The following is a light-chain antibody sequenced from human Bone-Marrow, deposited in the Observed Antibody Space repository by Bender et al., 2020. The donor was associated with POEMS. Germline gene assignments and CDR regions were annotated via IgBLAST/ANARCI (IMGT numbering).Light chain of an antibody. CDR1: STDVGRYNL. V-gene: IGLV2-23*01. Sequence: QSALTQPASVSGSPGQSITISCAGSSTDVGRYNLVSWYQHHPGKAPKLMIFEDSNRPSGVSNRFSGSKSGDTASLTISGLQAEDEADYHCSSYAGRNNFLVFGGGTKLTVL. CDR2: EDS. J-gene: IGLJ2*01. CDR3: SSYAGRNNFLV.